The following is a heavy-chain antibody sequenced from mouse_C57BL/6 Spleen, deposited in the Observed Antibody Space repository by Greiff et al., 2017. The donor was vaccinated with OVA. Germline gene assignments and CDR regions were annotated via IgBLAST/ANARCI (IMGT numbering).Heavy chain of an antibody. Sequence: QVQLQQPGAELVKPGASVKLSCKASGYTFTSYWMQWVKQRPGQGLEWIGEIDPSDSYTNYNQKFKGKATLTVDTSSSTAYMQLSSLTSEDSAVYYCARGASSGGGYWGQGTLVTVSA. V-gene: IGHV1-50*01. CDR3: ARGASSGGGY. J-gene: IGHJ3*01. CDR2: IDPSDSYT. CDR1: GYTFTSYW. D-gene: IGHD3-2*02.